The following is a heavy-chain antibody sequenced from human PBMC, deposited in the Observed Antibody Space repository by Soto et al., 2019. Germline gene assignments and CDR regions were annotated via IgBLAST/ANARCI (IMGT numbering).Heavy chain of an antibody. J-gene: IGHJ4*02. CDR3: AHLNTRGYYFDY. V-gene: IGHV2-5*01. CDR1: GFSLTTVRGG. Sequence: SGPTLVNPTQTLTLTLTFSGFSLTTVRGGVGGIRQPPGAALEWLAHVYWNDDKYYSLSLKNRLTITKDTSKSQVVLTMTNMDPVDTATYYCAHLNTRGYYFDYWGQGALVTVSS. CDR2: VYWNDDK.